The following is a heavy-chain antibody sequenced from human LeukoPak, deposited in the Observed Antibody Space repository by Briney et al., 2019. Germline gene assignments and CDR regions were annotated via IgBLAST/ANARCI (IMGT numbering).Heavy chain of an antibody. CDR2: IYTSGST. D-gene: IGHD6-19*01. V-gene: IGHV3-53*01. CDR1: GFTVSSNY. Sequence: GGSLRLSSAASGFTVSSNYMSWVRQAPGKGLEWVSVIYTSGSTYYADSVKGRFPISRDNSKNTLYLQMNSLRAEDTAVYYCAKDLGSGSPYYFDYWGQGTLVTVSS. CDR3: AKDLGSGSPYYFDY. J-gene: IGHJ4*02.